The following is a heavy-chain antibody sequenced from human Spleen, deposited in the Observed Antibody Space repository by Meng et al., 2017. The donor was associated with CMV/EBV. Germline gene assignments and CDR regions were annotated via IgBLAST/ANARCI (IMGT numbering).Heavy chain of an antibody. CDR3: ARAGRGFLEWSPWRVGFDP. CDR1: GGSISSSSYY. D-gene: IGHD3-3*01. V-gene: IGHV4-39*07. Sequence: SETLSLTCTVSGGSISSSSYYWGWIRQPPGKGLEWIGSIYYSGSTNYNPSLKSRVTISVDTSKNQFSLKLSSVTAADTAVYYCARAGRGFLEWSPWRVGFDPWDQGTLVTVSS. CDR2: IYYSGST. J-gene: IGHJ5*02.